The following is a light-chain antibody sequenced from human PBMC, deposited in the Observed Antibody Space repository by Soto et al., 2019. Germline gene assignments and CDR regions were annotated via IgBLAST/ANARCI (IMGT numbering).Light chain of an antibody. V-gene: IGKV3-20*01. CDR1: QSVSRSY. Sequence: EILLTQSPGTLALSPGERATLSCRASQSVSRSYLAWYQQKPGQAPRLLIYGASSRATGIPERFSGSGSGTDFTLTISRLEPEDFEVYYCQQYGSSPGTFGQGTKVDIK. CDR2: GAS. J-gene: IGKJ1*01. CDR3: QQYGSSPGT.